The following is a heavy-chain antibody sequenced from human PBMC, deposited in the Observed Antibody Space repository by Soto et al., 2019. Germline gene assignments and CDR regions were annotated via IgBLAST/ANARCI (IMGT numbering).Heavy chain of an antibody. CDR2: IYYSGST. Sequence: PSETLSLTCTVSGGSISSSSYYWGWIIQPPGKGLEWIGSIYYSGSTYYNPSLKSRVTISVDTSKNQFSLKLSSVTAADTAVYYCARSMVRGGRKNYYYGMDVWGQGTTVTVSS. J-gene: IGHJ6*02. V-gene: IGHV4-39*01. CDR3: ARSMVRGGRKNYYYGMDV. D-gene: IGHD3-10*01. CDR1: GGSISSSSYY.